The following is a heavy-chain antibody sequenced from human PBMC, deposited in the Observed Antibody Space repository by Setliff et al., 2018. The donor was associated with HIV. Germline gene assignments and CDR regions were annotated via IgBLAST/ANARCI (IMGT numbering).Heavy chain of an antibody. CDR1: GFALNGYT. CDR2: IKNSETI. Sequence: GGSLRLSCAASGFALNGYTMSWVRQAPGKGLEWVSAIKNSETIYHEETVKGRFTASRDSSKNTVYLQMDSRRAEDTAVYFCTKGPWDEPHAFNVWGQGTVVTVSS. CDR3: TKGPWDEPHAFNV. V-gene: IGHV3-23*05. D-gene: IGHD1-26*01. J-gene: IGHJ3*01.